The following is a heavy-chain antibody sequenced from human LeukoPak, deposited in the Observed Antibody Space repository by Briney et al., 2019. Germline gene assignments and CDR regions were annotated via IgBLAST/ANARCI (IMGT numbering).Heavy chain of an antibody. CDR2: IIPILGIA. CDR1: GGTFSSYA. Sequence: PGSSVKVSCKASGGTFSSYAISWVRQAPGQGLEWMGRIIPILGIANYAQKFQGRVTITADKSTSTAYMELSSLRSEDTAVYYCARYCGGDCYEPDAFDIWGQGTMVTVSS. D-gene: IGHD2-21*02. CDR3: ARYCGGDCYEPDAFDI. V-gene: IGHV1-69*04. J-gene: IGHJ3*02.